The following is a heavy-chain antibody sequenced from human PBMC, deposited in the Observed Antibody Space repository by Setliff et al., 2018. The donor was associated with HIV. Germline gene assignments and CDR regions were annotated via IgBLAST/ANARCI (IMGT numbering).Heavy chain of an antibody. CDR3: ARPLTTSYYFWGDAFAI. CDR2: FHHSGSS. CDR1: GGSISSSSYF. V-gene: IGHV4-39*01. J-gene: IGHJ3*02. D-gene: IGHD3-10*02. Sequence: SETLSLTCNVSGGSISSSSYFWGWIRQSPGKGLEWLGRFHHSGSSSYNTSLRSRLTISVDTSKNQFSLKLTSVTAADTAVYYCARPLTTSYYFWGDAFAIWGQGKMVTVSS.